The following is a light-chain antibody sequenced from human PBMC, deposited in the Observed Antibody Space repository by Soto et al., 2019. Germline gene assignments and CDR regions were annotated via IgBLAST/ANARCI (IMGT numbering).Light chain of an antibody. CDR3: QQLMSYPIT. V-gene: IGKV1-9*01. Sequence: DIQMTQSPSSLSASVGDRVTITCRASQSISSYLNWYQQKPGKAPEVLIFGASTLQSGVPSRFSGSGSGTEFTLTFSSLQPEELATYYCQQLMSYPITLGEGKRREIK. CDR2: GAS. J-gene: IGKJ5*01. CDR1: QSISSY.